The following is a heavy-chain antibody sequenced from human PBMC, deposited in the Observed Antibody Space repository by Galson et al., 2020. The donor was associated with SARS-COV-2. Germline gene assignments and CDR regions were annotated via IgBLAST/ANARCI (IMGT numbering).Heavy chain of an antibody. V-gene: IGHV3-74*01. CDR1: GFTFTNFW. CDR3: ARESGNYYDTSGSNWFDP. D-gene: IGHD3-22*01. J-gene: IGHJ5*02. Sequence: GESLKISCAASGFTFTNFWMHWVRQAPGKGLVWVSRINSDGSSTTYAGSVKGRFTISRDNAENTLYLQMNSLRAEDTAVYYCARESGNYYDTSGSNWFDPWGRGTLVTVSS. CDR2: INSDGSST.